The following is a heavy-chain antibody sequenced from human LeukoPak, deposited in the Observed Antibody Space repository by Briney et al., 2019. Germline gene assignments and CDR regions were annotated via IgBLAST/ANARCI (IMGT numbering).Heavy chain of an antibody. D-gene: IGHD2-2*01. V-gene: IGHV3-30*18. J-gene: IGHJ4*02. CDR2: ISYDGSNK. Sequence: GGSLRLSCAASGFTFSSYGMRWVRQAPGKGLEWVAVISYDGSNKYYADSVKGRFTISRDNSKNTLYLQMNSLRAEDTAVYYCAKDREYQLLYYFDYWGQGTLVTVSS. CDR3: AKDREYQLLYYFDY. CDR1: GFTFSSYG.